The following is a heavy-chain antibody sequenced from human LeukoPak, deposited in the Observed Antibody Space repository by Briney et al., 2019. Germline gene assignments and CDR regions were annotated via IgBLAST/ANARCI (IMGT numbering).Heavy chain of an antibody. Sequence: GASVKVSCKASGYTFTGYYMHWVRQAPGQGLEWMGWINPNSGGTNYAQKFQGRVTMTRDTSISTAYMELSRLRSDDTAVYYCARDLGQQLETPSLVCYYYYMDVWGKGTTVTVSS. J-gene: IGHJ6*03. CDR1: GYTFTGYY. D-gene: IGHD1-1*01. CDR2: INPNSGGT. CDR3: ARDLGQQLETPSLVCYYYYMDV. V-gene: IGHV1-2*02.